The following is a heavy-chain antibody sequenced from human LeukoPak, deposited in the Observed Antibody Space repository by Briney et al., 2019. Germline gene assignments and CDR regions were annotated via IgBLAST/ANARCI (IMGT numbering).Heavy chain of an antibody. D-gene: IGHD1-1*01. CDR2: VSGSDNST. V-gene: IGHV3-23*01. CDR1: GFTFSGHA. J-gene: IGHJ4*02. CDR3: AKDPTGTTLGEDY. Sequence: GGSLRLSCASSGFTFSGHAMSWVRQAPGKGLEWISAVSGSDNSTCYADSVKGRFTVSRDDSKNTLYLQMHNLRAEDTAVYYCAKDPTGTTLGEDYWGQGTLVTVSS.